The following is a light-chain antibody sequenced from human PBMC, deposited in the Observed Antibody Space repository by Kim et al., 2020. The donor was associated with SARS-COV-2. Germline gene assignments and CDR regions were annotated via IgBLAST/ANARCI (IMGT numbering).Light chain of an antibody. J-gene: IGLJ3*02. CDR3: SSYTSSKTWV. Sequence: SIPTSCTGTSSDIGVYNYVSWYQQHPGKAPKLLIYDVTKWPSGVSNRFSGSKSGNTASLTISGLQAEDEADYYCSSYTSSKTWVFGGGTQLTVL. CDR1: SSDIGVYNY. CDR2: DVT. V-gene: IGLV2-14*03.